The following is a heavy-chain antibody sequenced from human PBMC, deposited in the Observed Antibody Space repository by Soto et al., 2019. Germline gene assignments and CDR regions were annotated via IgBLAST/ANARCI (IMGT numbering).Heavy chain of an antibody. CDR3: ARSSWPLNYHYYMDV. CDR2: INTDGSST. CDR1: GFTFSSYW. Sequence: EVQLVESGGGLVQPGGSLRLSCAASGFTFSSYWMQWVRQAPGKGLVWVSRINTDGSSTSYAESVKGRFTISRDNARNTLYLQMNSLRAEDTAVYYCARSSWPLNYHYYMDVWGKGTTVTVSS. J-gene: IGHJ6*03. V-gene: IGHV3-74*01.